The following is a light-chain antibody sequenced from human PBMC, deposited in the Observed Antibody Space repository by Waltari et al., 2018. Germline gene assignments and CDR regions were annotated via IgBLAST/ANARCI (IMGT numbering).Light chain of an antibody. CDR3: SSYTSGSTHVI. J-gene: IGLJ2*01. CDR1: SSDIGGYDF. V-gene: IGLV2-14*03. Sequence: QSALIQPASVSGSPGQSITISCTGSSSDIGGYDFVSWYQRSPGKAPHLMISDLSRRPSAVSNRCSGSKSGNRASLTISGLRPEDEADYYCSSYTSGSTHVIFGGGTKLTVL. CDR2: DLS.